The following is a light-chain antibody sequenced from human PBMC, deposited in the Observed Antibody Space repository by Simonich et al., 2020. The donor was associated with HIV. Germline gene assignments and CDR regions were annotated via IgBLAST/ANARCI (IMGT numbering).Light chain of an antibody. CDR3: QQYDNL. CDR2: DAS. CDR1: QGIRND. V-gene: IGKV1-33*01. Sequence: IQMTQSPSSLSASVGDRVTITCRASQGIRNDLGWYQQKPGKAPKLLIYDASNLETGVPSRFSGSGSGTDFTFTISSLQPEDIATYYCQQYDNLFGPGTKVDIK. J-gene: IGKJ3*01.